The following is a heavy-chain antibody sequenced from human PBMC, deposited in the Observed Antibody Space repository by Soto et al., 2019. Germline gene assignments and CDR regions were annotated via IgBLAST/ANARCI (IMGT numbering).Heavy chain of an antibody. D-gene: IGHD4-17*01. J-gene: IGHJ5*02. CDR3: ARVATVTTHWFDP. Sequence: PSETLSLTCAVYGGSFSGYYWSWIRQPPRKGLEWIGEINHSGSTNYNPSLKSRVTISVDTSKNQFSLKLSSVTAADTAVYYCARVATVTTHWFDPWGQGTLVTVSS. CDR2: INHSGST. V-gene: IGHV4-34*01. CDR1: GGSFSGYY.